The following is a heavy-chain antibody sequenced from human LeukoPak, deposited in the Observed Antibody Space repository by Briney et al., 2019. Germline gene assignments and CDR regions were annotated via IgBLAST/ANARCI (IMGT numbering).Heavy chain of an antibody. V-gene: IGHV3-66*01. J-gene: IGHJ4*02. CDR1: GFTVSSNY. D-gene: IGHD4-17*01. CDR2: IYSGGST. CDR3: ARNYGDYVPGY. Sequence: PGGSLRLSCAASGFTVSSNYMSWVRQAPGKGLEWVSVIYSGGSTYYADSVKGRFTISRDNSKNTLYLQMNSLRAEDTAVYYCARNYGDYVPGYWGQGTPVTVSS.